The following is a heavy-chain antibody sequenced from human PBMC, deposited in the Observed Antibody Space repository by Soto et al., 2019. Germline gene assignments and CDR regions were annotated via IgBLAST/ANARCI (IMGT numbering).Heavy chain of an antibody. CDR2: ISYDGSNK. D-gene: IGHD3-10*02. Sequence: GKVLELVAVISYDGSNKYYAHSVKRRFTISRDNSKNTLYLQMNSLRAEDTSVYYCARDQNYYVPWYFDYWGQGTLVT. V-gene: IGHV3-33*01. CDR3: ARDQNYYVPWYFDY. J-gene: IGHJ4*02.